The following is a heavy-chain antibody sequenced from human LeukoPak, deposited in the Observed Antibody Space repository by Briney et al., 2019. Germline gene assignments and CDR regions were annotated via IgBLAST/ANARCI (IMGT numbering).Heavy chain of an antibody. CDR2: IKSKTDGGTT. J-gene: IGHJ5*02. CDR1: GFTFSNAW. Sequence: GGSLRLSCAASGFTFSNAWMTWVRQAPGKGLEWVGRIKSKTDGGTTDYAAPVKGRFTISRDDSKNTLYLQMNSLKTEDTAVYYCTTDLLRYFDWLRSDPWGQGTLVTVSS. V-gene: IGHV3-15*01. D-gene: IGHD3-9*01. CDR3: TTDLLRYFDWLRSDP.